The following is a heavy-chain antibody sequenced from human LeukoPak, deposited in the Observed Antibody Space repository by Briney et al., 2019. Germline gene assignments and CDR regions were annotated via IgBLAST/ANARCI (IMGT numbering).Heavy chain of an antibody. CDR1: GGSISSSSYY. V-gene: IGHV4-61*05. CDR3: ARTSSSGYYYYYMDV. J-gene: IGHJ6*03. D-gene: IGHD6-6*01. CDR2: IYYSGST. Sequence: SETLSLTCTVSGGSISSSSYYWGWIRQPPGKGLEWIGYIYYSGSTNYNPSLKSRVTISVDTSKNQFSLKLSSVTAADTAVYYCARTSSSGYYYYYMDVWGKGTTVTVSS.